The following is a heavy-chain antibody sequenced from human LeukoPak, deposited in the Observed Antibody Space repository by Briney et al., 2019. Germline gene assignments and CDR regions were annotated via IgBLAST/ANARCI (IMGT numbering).Heavy chain of an antibody. V-gene: IGHV4-34*01. CDR1: GGSFSGDY. J-gene: IGHJ5*02. D-gene: IGHD3-10*01. CDR2: INHSGST. Sequence: PSETLSLTCAVYGGSFSGDYWSWIRQPPGKGLEWIGEINHSGSTNYNPSLKSRVTISVDTSKNQFSLKLSSVTAADTAVYYCAREKLLWFGLDRWGQGTLVTVSS. CDR3: AREKLLWFGLDR.